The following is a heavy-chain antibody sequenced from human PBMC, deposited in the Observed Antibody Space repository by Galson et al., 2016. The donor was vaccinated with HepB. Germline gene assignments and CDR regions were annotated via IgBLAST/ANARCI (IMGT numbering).Heavy chain of an antibody. Sequence: SLRLSCAVSGFTFSRYGMHWVRQAPGKGLEWVAVISYNGENKFYEESMKGRFTISRDNSKNTMYLQLDSLRVAETAIYYCARDRSAYSSAFDLWGRGTMVTVSS. CDR1: GFTFSRYG. J-gene: IGHJ3*01. D-gene: IGHD3-3*01. CDR2: ISYNGENK. CDR3: ARDRSAYSSAFDL. V-gene: IGHV3-30*03.